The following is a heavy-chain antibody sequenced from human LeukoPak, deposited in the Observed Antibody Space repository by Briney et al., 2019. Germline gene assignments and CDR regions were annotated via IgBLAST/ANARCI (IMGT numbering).Heavy chain of an antibody. CDR1: GYTFTSYD. CDR2: MNPNSGNT. D-gene: IGHD3-10*01. CDR3: AIMMNSGNSSNFDY. Sequence: ASVKVSCKASGYTFTSYDINWVRQATGQGLEWMGWMNPNSGNTGYAQKFQGRVTMTRSTSISTAYMELSSLRSEDTAVYYCAIMMNSGNSSNFDYWGQGTLVTVSS. V-gene: IGHV1-8*01. J-gene: IGHJ4*02.